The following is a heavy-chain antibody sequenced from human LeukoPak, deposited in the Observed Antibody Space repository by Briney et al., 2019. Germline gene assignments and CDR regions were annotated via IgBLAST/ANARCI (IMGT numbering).Heavy chain of an antibody. V-gene: IGHV3-66*01. J-gene: IGHJ4*02. CDR2: IYSGGST. CDR1: EFTVSSNY. D-gene: IGHD4-17*01. CDR3: AGAGTVTYIFDY. Sequence: GGSLRLSCAASEFTVSSNYMSWVRQAPGKGLEWVSVIYSGGSTYYADSVKGRFTISRDNSKNTLYLQMNSLRAEDTAVYYCAGAGTVTYIFDYWGQGTLVTVSS.